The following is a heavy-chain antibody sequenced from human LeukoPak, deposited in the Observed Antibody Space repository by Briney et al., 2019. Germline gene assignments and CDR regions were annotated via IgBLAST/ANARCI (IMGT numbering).Heavy chain of an antibody. J-gene: IGHJ4*02. CDR3: AREGVTMVGATGTYFDY. D-gene: IGHD1-26*01. Sequence: SVKVSCKASGGTFSSYAISWVRQAPGQGLEWMGGIIPIFGTANYAQKFQGRVTITADESTSTAYMELSSLRSEDTAVYYCAREGVTMVGATGTYFDYWGQGTLVTVSS. V-gene: IGHV1-69*13. CDR2: IIPIFGTA. CDR1: GGTFSSYA.